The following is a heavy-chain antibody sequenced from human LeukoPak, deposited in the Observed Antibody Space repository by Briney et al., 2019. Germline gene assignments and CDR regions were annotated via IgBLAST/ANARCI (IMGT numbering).Heavy chain of an antibody. V-gene: IGHV3-23*01. J-gene: IGHJ3*02. D-gene: IGHD1-1*01. CDR2: ISAGGSA. CDR1: GFTCSSYA. CDR3: AKRTTGTTRAFDI. Sequence: GGSLRLSCAASGFTCSSYAMSWVRQAPGKGLEWVSAISAGGSAYYADSVKGRFTISRDISRNTLYLQMNSLRAEDTAVYYCAKRTTGTTRAFDIWGQGTMVTVSS.